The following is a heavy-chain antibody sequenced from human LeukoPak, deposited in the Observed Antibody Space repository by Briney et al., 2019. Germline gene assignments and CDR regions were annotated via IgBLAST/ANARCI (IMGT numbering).Heavy chain of an antibody. D-gene: IGHD3-3*01. J-gene: IGHJ4*02. CDR2: IKRDGSEK. CDR3: ARDASRITIFGVVPFDY. V-gene: IGHV3-7*01. CDR1: GFTFSAYW. Sequence: PGGSLRLSCAASGFTFSAYWITWVRQAPGKGLEWVANIKRDGSEKYYVDSVKGRFTISRDNAKNSLYLQMNSLRAEDTAVYFCARDASRITIFGVVPFDYWGQGTLVTVSS.